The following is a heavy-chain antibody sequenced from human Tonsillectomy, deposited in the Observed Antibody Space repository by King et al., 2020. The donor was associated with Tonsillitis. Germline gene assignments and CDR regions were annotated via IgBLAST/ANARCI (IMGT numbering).Heavy chain of an antibody. CDR1: GFTFSDYY. V-gene: IGHV3-11*05. Sequence: VQLVESGGGLVKPGGSLRLSCAASGFTFSDYYMSWIRQAPGKGLEWVSYISSSSSYTNYADSVKGRFTISRDNAKNSLYLQMNSLRAGDTAVYYCATAPIHPAWDYYYYYMDVWGKGTTVTVSS. CDR2: ISSSSSYT. CDR3: ATAPIHPAWDYYYYYMDV. D-gene: IGHD5-18*01. J-gene: IGHJ6*03.